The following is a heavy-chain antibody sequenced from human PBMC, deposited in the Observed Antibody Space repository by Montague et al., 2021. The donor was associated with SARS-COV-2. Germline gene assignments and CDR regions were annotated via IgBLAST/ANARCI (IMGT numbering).Heavy chain of an antibody. CDR3: AAWYYSVGTF. J-gene: IGHJ4*02. CDR1: GFNFSTYE. V-gene: IGHV3-48*03. Sequence: SLRLSCSASGFNFSTYEMNWVRQAPGKGLEWISYISYTGKTTLYXDSVRGRFTISRDNARNSLYLQMNSLRTEDTAIYYCAAWYYSVGTFWGQGSLVTVSS. D-gene: IGHD5/OR15-5a*01. CDR2: ISYTGKTT.